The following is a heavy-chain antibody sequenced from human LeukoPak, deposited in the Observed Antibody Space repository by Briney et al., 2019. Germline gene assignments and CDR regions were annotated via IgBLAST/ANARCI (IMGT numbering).Heavy chain of an antibody. CDR1: GGTFSSYA. CDR2: ISAYNGNT. V-gene: IGHV1-18*01. J-gene: IGHJ4*02. CDR3: AASRGSGFDY. Sequence: ASVKVSCKASGGTFSSYAISWVRQAPGQGLEWMGWISAYNGNTNYAQKLQGRVTMTTDTSTSTAYMELRSLRSDDTAVYYCAASRGSGFDYWGQGTLVTVSS. D-gene: IGHD6-25*01.